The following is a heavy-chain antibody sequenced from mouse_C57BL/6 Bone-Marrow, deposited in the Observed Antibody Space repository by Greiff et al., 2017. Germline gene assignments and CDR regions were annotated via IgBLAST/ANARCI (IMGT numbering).Heavy chain of an antibody. D-gene: IGHD1-1*01. CDR2: IDPSDSYN. CDR3: ARMRYYGSRGDFDV. Sequence: QVQLQQPGAELVLPGASVKLSCKASGYTFTSYWMHWVKQRPGQGLEWIGEIDPSDSYNNYNQKFKGKSTLTVDKSSSTAYMQLSSLTSEDSAVYYCARMRYYGSRGDFDVWGTGTTVTVSS. J-gene: IGHJ1*03. V-gene: IGHV1-69*01. CDR1: GYTFTSYW.